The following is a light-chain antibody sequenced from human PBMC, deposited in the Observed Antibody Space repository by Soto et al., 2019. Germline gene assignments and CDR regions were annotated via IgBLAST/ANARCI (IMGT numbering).Light chain of an antibody. J-gene: IGKJ3*01. CDR2: AAS. V-gene: IGKV1-6*01. Sequence: AIQMTQSPSSLSASVGDRVTITCRASQGIRNDLGGYQQKPGKAPKLLIDAASSLQSGVPSKFSGSVSGTDFTLTISSLQHEDFAAYYCLQDYNCPFTFGAGTKVDSK. CDR1: QGIRND. CDR3: LQDYNCPFT.